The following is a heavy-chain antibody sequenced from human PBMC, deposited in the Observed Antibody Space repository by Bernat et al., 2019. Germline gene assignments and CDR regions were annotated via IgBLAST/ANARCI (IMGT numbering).Heavy chain of an antibody. CDR1: GDSVSSNSAA. J-gene: IGHJ6*03. CDR2: TYYRSKWYN. Sequence: QVQLQQSGPGLVKPSQTLSLTCAISGDSVSSNSAAWNWIRQSPSRGLEWLGRTYYRSKWYNDYAVSVKSRITINPDTSKNQFSLQLNSVTPEDTAVYYCSREIATITISGVVTDGNDRYYYYYYIDVWGKGTTDTVAS. V-gene: IGHV6-1*01. D-gene: IGHD3-3*01. CDR3: SREIATITISGVVTDGNDRYYYYYYIDV.